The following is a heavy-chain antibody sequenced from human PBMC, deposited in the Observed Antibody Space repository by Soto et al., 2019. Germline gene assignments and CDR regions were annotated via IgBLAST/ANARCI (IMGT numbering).Heavy chain of an antibody. V-gene: IGHV2-70*01. CDR1: GFSLSISGMC. J-gene: IGHJ6*02. D-gene: IGHD6-13*01. CDR2: IDWDDDK. CDR3: ARAIAAAGTRPNYYYGMDV. Sequence: SGPTLVNPTQTLTLTCTFSGFSLSISGMCVSWIRQPPGKALEWLALIDWDDDKYYSTSLKTRLTISKDTSKNQVVLTMTNMDPVDTATYYCARAIAAAGTRPNYYYGMDVWGQGTTVTVSS.